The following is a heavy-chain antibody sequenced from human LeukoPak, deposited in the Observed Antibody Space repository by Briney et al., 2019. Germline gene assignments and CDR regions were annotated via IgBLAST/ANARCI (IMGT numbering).Heavy chain of an antibody. CDR2: IRYDGSNK. J-gene: IGHJ4*02. V-gene: IGHV3-30*02. CDR3: AKSLSRLRYFDWCLDY. Sequence: AGGSLRLSCAASGFTFSSYGMHWVRQAPGKGLEWVAFIRYDGSNKYYADSVKGRFTISRDNSKNTLYLQMNSLRAEDTAVYYCAKSLSRLRYFDWCLDYWGQGTLVTVSS. D-gene: IGHD3-9*01. CDR1: GFTFSSYG.